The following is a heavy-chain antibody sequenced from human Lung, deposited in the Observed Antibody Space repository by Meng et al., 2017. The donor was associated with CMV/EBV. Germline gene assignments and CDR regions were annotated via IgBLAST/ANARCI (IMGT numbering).Heavy chain of an antibody. D-gene: IGHD3-22*01. CDR2: IRSKAYGGTT. Sequence: SCTASGFTFGDYAMSWVRQAPGKGLEWVGFIRSKAYGGTTEYAASVKGRFTISRDDSKSIAYLQMNSLKTEDTAVYYCTREPYYYDSSGYYYGFDPRXQGTXVTVSS. CDR3: TREPYYYDSSGYYYGFDP. J-gene: IGHJ5*02. V-gene: IGHV3-49*04. CDR1: GFTFGDYA.